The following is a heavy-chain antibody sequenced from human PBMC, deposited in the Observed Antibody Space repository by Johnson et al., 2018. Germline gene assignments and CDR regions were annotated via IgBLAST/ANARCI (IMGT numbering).Heavy chain of an antibody. CDR1: GFTFSGSA. CDR3: SAYYGVDV. Sequence: VQLVESGGGLVQXGGSLKLSCAASGFTFSGSALHGVRQASGKGLEWVGRIRCKANNYATEYAASVKGRFTISRDDSNNMDYLQMNSLKIEDTAIYYRSAYYGVDVWGQGTTVTVSS. J-gene: IGHJ6*02. CDR2: IRCKANNYAT. V-gene: IGHV3-73*01.